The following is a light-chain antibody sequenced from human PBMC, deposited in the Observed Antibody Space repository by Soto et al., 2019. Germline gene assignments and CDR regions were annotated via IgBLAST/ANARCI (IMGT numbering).Light chain of an antibody. CDR2: KAS. CDR3: QHYNSYSEA. Sequence: DIQLTQSRSTLSGSVGERVTLTWRASQTISSWLAWYQQKPGKAPKLLIYKASTLKSGVPSRFSGSGSGTEFTLTISSLQPDDFATYYCQHYNSYSEAFGQGTKVDIK. J-gene: IGKJ1*01. V-gene: IGKV1-5*03. CDR1: QTISSW.